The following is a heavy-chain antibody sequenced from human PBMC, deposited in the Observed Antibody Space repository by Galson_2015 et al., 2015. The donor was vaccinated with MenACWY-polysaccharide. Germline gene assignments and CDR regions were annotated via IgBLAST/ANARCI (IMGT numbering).Heavy chain of an antibody. J-gene: IGHJ4*02. Sequence: QSGAEVTEPGASVKVSCTASGYTFTHCAITWVRQAPGQGLEWMGWVSTYNGDTKNAQQFQGRVAMTTDTSTSTGYMELRSLRSDDTAVYYCTRVSFYYGLYFDFWGQGTLVTVSS. D-gene: IGHD3-10*01. CDR3: TRVSFYYGLYFDF. V-gene: IGHV1-18*04. CDR1: GYTFTHCA. CDR2: VSTYNGDT.